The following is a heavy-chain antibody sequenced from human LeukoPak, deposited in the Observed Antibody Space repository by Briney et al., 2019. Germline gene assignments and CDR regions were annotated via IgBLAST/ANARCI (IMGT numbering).Heavy chain of an antibody. Sequence: ASVKVSCKASGYTFTSYYMHWVRQAPGQGLEWMGIINPSGGSTSYAQKFQGRVTMTRNTSISTAYMELSSLRSEDTAVYYCARMSSSTKFDYWGQGTLVTVSS. CDR3: ARMSSSTKFDY. CDR1: GYTFTSYY. CDR2: INPSGGST. D-gene: IGHD3-10*01. V-gene: IGHV1-46*01. J-gene: IGHJ4*02.